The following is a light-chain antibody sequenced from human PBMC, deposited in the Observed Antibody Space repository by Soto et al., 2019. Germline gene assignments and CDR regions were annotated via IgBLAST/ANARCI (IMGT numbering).Light chain of an antibody. J-gene: IGKJ4*01. Sequence: EIVLTQSPGTLSLSPGEGATLSCRASQSVRYNYLAWYQQKPGQAPRLLIYGVSTRATGIPDRFSGGGSGTDFTLTISRLEPEDFAGYYCQQYGSSPPLTFGGGTKVDIK. CDR1: QSVRYNY. V-gene: IGKV3-20*01. CDR3: QQYGSSPPLT. CDR2: GVS.